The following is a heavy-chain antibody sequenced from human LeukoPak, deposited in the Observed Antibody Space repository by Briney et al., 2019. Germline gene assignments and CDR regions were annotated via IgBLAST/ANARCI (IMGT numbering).Heavy chain of an antibody. CDR2: INTNTGNP. D-gene: IGHD6-13*01. J-gene: IGHJ4*02. Sequence: ASVKVSCKASGYTFTSYAMNWVRQAPGQGLEWMGWINTNTGNPTYAQGSAGRFVFSLDTSVSTAYLQISSLKAEDTAVYYCARDPTYSSSSRGDYWGLGTLVTVSS. CDR1: GYTFTSYA. CDR3: ARDPTYSSSSRGDY. V-gene: IGHV7-4-1*02.